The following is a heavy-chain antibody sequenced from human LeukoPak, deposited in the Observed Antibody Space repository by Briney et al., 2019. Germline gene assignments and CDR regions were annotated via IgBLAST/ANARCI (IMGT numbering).Heavy chain of an antibody. D-gene: IGHD3-10*01. CDR2: IYTSGST. CDR3: ARDSVLWFGELSIHYYMDV. J-gene: IGHJ6*03. Sequence: PSQTLSLTCTVSGGSISSGSYYWSWIRQPAGKGLEWIGRIYTSGSTNYNPSHKSRVTITVDTSKNQFSLKLSSVTAADTAVYYCARDSVLWFGELSIHYYMDVWGKGTTVTVSS. CDR1: GGSISSGSYY. V-gene: IGHV4-61*02.